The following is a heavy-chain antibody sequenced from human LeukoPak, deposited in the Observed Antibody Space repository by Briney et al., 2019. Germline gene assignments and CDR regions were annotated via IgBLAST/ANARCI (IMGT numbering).Heavy chain of an antibody. CDR3: ASTHTVYCSSTSCYGLAFDI. Sequence: GPTLVKPTQTLTLTCAFSGFSLSTSGVGVGWIRQPPGKALEWLALIYWNDDKRYSPSLKSRLTITKDTSKNQVVLTMTNMDPVDTATYYCASTHTVYCSSTSCYGLAFDIWGQGTMVTVSS. CDR2: IYWNDDK. V-gene: IGHV2-5*01. CDR1: GFSLSTSGVG. J-gene: IGHJ3*02. D-gene: IGHD2-2*01.